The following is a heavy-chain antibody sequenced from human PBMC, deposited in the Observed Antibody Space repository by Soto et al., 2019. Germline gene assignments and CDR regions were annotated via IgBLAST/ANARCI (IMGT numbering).Heavy chain of an antibody. Sequence: PVGSLRLSCAASGFTFSTSAMSWVRQAPGKGLEWVSTVSAGGGSADYADSVKGRFIISRDNSRNTLYLQLNSLRAEDTAVYYCAKPGSTNWYLFHYWGQGTLVTVSS. J-gene: IGHJ4*02. D-gene: IGHD6-13*01. V-gene: IGHV3-23*01. CDR2: VSAGGGSA. CDR1: GFTFSTSA. CDR3: AKPGSTNWYLFHY.